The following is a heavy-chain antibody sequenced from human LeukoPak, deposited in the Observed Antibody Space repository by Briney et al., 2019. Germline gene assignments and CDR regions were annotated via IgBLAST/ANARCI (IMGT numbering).Heavy chain of an antibody. CDR2: INHSGST. CDR3: ARDAGGPTVRQFAY. J-gene: IGHJ4*02. CDR1: GGSFSGYY. Sequence: ASETLSLTCAVYGGSFSGYYWSWIRQPPGKGLEWIGEINHSGSTNYNPSLKSRVTISVDTSKNQFSLKLSPVTAADTAVYYCARDAGGPTVRQFAYWGQGTLVTVSS. V-gene: IGHV4-34*01. D-gene: IGHD5-24*01.